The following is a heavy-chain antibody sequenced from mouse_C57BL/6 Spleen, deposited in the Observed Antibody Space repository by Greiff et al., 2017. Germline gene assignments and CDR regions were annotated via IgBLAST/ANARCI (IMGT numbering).Heavy chain of an antibody. V-gene: IGHV1-53*01. D-gene: IGHD1-1*01. Sequence: QVQLQQPGTELVKPGASVKLSCKASGYTFTSYWMHWVKQRPGQGLEWIGNINPSNGGTNYNEKFKSKATLTVDKSSSTAYMQLSSLTSEDSAVYYCARWCSTVVADWSFDGWGTGTTVTVSS. CDR2: INPSNGGT. CDR3: ARWCSTVVADWSFDG. CDR1: GYTFTSYW. J-gene: IGHJ1*03.